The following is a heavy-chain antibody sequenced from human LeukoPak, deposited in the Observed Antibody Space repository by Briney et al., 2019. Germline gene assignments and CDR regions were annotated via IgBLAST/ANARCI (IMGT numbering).Heavy chain of an antibody. CDR3: AKLPGLVGATRDY. CDR2: ITPLFGTA. CDR1: GGTFSKYT. D-gene: IGHD1-26*01. V-gene: IGHV1-69*13. Sequence: RASVKVSCKASGGTFSKYTISWVRQRPGQGLEWMGGITPLFGTANYAQKFQGRVTITADESASTAYMELSSLRSEDTAVYYCAKLPGLVGATRDYWGQGTLVTVSS. J-gene: IGHJ4*02.